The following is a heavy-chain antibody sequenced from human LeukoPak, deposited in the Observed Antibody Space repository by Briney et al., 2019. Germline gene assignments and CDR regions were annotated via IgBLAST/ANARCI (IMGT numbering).Heavy chain of an antibody. Sequence: GGSLRLSCTVSGFTFDDYALHWVRHTPGKGLEWVAGITWNRDNIGYGDSVKGRFTISRDNVKNVLYLQMNSLRPEDTALYYCAKDLSSAITSALVLDVWGQGTTV. D-gene: IGHD3-22*01. CDR3: AKDLSSAITSALVLDV. CDR1: GFTFDDYA. J-gene: IGHJ6*02. CDR2: ITWNRDNI. V-gene: IGHV3-9*01.